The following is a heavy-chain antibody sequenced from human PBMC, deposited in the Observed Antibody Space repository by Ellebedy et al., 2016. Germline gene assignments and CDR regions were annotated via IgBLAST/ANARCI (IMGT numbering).Heavy chain of an antibody. J-gene: IGHJ5*02. V-gene: IGHV1-2*02. CDR2: INPNSGGT. CDR3: ATAPPVDTAMVST. D-gene: IGHD5-18*01. Sequence: ASVKVSCXASGYTFTGYYMHWVRQAPGQGLEWMGWINPNSGGTNYAQKFQGRVTMTRDTSISTAYMELSRLRSDDTAVYYCATAPPVDTAMVSTWGQGTLVTVSS. CDR1: GYTFTGYY.